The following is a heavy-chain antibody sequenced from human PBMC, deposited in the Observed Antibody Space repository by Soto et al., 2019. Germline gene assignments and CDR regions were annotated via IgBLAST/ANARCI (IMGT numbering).Heavy chain of an antibody. V-gene: IGHV1-69*02. CDR3: ATSNYYGSGLYYYGMDV. Sequence: SVKVSCKASGGTFSSYTISWVRQAPGQGLEWMGRIIPILGIANYAQKFQGRVTITADKSTSTAYMELSSLRSEDTAVYYCATSNYYGSGLYYYGMDVWGQGTTVTISS. CDR2: IIPILGIA. CDR1: GGTFSSYT. J-gene: IGHJ6*02. D-gene: IGHD3-10*01.